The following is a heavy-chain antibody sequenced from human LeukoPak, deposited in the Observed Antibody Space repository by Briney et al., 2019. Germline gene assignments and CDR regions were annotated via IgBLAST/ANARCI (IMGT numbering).Heavy chain of an antibody. D-gene: IGHD3-10*01. Sequence: PSETLSLTCTVSGYSISSGYYWGWIRQPPGKGLEWIGSIYHSGNTYYNPSLKSRVTISINTSKNQFSLNLSSVTAADTAVYYCARDSPPGDEQVFGYWGQGTLVTVSS. CDR2: IYHSGNT. CDR1: GYSISSGYY. CDR3: ARDSPPGDEQVFGY. J-gene: IGHJ4*02. V-gene: IGHV4-38-2*02.